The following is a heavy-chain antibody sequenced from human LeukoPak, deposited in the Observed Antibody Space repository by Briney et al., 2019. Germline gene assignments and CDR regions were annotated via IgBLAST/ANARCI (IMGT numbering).Heavy chain of an antibody. Sequence: SETLSLTCTVSGGSISSYYWSWIRQPAGKGLKWIGRIYTSGSTNYNPSLKSRVTMSLDTSKNQVSLKLRSVTAADTAVYFCTRVVNGGHFDYWGQGTLVTVSS. CDR1: GGSISSYY. J-gene: IGHJ4*02. CDR2: IYTSGST. CDR3: TRVVNGGHFDY. V-gene: IGHV4-4*07. D-gene: IGHD2-8*01.